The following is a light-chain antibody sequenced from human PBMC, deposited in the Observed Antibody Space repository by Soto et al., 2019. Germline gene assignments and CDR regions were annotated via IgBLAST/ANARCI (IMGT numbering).Light chain of an antibody. J-gene: IGKJ1*01. CDR2: DVS. CDR1: QTINNW. V-gene: IGKV1-5*01. CDR3: QQYNTYSGT. Sequence: DIQMTQSPSTLSASVGDRVTITCRASQTINNWLAWYQQKPGKAPKVLIYDVSSLESGVPSRFSGSGSGTEFTLTINSLQPDDFATYYCQQYNTYSGTFGQGTKVDIK.